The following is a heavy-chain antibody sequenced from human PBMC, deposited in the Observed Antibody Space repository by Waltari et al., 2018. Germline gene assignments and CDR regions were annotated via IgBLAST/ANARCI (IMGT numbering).Heavy chain of an antibody. V-gene: IGHV4-34*01. CDR2: INHSGST. D-gene: IGHD3-10*01. Sequence: QVQLQQWGAGLLKPSETLSLTCAVYGWSFSGYYWSWIRQPPGKGLEWIGEINHSGSTNYNPSLKSRVTISVDTSKNQFSLKLSSVTAADTAVYYCARAPSYYYGSGNDYWGQGTLVTVSS. CDR1: GWSFSGYY. CDR3: ARAPSYYYGSGNDY. J-gene: IGHJ4*02.